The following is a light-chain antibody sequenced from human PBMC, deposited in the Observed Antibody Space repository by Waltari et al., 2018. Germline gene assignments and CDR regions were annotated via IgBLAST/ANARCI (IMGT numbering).Light chain of an antibody. J-gene: IGLJ3*02. CDR2: STK. CDR1: SSNIGGNS. CDR3: AAWDDNLRAWV. V-gene: IGLV1-44*01. Sequence: QSVVTQPPSASGTPGQRVSISCSGSSSNIGGNSVNWYQHVPGAGPRLLLYSTKRGPSGVPDRCSGSKSGTSASLASSGLQSDDEADYYCAAWDDNLRAWVFGGGTKLTVL.